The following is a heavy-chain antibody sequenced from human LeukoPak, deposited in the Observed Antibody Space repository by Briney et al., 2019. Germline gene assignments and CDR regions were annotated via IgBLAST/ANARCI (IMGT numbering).Heavy chain of an antibody. CDR1: EFSVGSNY. J-gene: IGHJ4*02. D-gene: IGHD1-26*01. CDR2: NSGGST. V-gene: IGHV3-66*01. Sequence: GGSLRLSCAASEFSVGSNYMTWVRQAPGKGLEWVSLNSGGSTYYADSVKGRFTISRDNSKNTLYLQMNSLRAEDTAVYYCAKDSRSGSYASCDYWGQGTLVTVSS. CDR3: AKDSRSGSYASCDY.